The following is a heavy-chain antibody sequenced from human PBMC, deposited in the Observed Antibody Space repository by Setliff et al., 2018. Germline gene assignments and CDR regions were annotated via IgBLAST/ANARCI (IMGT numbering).Heavy chain of an antibody. J-gene: IGHJ3*02. CDR1: GFTFSSYS. V-gene: IGHV3-21*01. Sequence: GGSLRLSCAASGFTFSSYSMNWVRQAPGKGLEWVSSISSSSSYIYYADSVKGRFTISRDNAKNSLYLQMNSLRAEDTAVYYCARCGSRVLLWFGEGDAFDIWGQGTMVTVSS. CDR3: ARCGSRVLLWFGEGDAFDI. D-gene: IGHD3-10*01. CDR2: ISSSSSYI.